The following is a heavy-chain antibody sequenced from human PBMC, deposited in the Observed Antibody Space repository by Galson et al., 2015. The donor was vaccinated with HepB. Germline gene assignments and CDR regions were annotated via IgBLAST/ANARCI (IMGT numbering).Heavy chain of an antibody. CDR2: ILSSGSKT. CDR1: GFTFGGYT. V-gene: IGHV3-23*01. D-gene: IGHD6-13*01. J-gene: IGHJ5*02. CDR3: AKDRIPDNSWDVDL. Sequence: SLRLSCAASGFTFGGYTMSWVRQAPGKGLEWVSSILSSGSKTYYADSVKGRFTISRDNSGNTLFLQMNSLRAEDTALYYCAKDRIPDNSWDVDLWGQGTQVTVSS.